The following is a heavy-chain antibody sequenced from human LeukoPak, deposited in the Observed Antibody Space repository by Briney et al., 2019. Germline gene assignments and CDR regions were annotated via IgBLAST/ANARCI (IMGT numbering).Heavy chain of an antibody. CDR3: ARDKAGYFDY. J-gene: IGHJ4*02. CDR2: IWYDGSNK. Sequence: GRSLRLSCAASGFTFSSYGMHWVRQAPGKGLEWVAVIWYDGSNKYYADSVKGRFTISRDNSKNTLYLQMNSLGAEDTAVYYCARDKAGYFDYWGQGTLVTVSS. V-gene: IGHV3-33*01. CDR1: GFTFSSYG.